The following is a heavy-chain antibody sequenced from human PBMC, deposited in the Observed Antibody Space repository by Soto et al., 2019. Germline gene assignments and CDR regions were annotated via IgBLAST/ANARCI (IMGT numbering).Heavy chain of an antibody. D-gene: IGHD3-3*01. J-gene: IGHJ5*02. V-gene: IGHV4-39*01. CDR3: ARMGDFWSGPGELDP. CDR1: GGSISSSNYY. Sequence: QLQLRESGPGLMKPSETLSLTCTVSGGSISSSNYYWAWIRQSPGKGLEWIGSVYYNGFTYYNPSLKSRVTISVDTSKNQFSLKLTSVTAADTAVYYCARMGDFWSGPGELDPWGQGTLVTVSS. CDR2: VYYNGFT.